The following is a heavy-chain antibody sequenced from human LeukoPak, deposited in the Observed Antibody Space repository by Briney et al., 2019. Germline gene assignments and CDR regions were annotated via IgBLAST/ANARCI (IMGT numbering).Heavy chain of an antibody. CDR3: ARKYDSSGYYYLQSYNWFDP. Sequence: SETLSLTCAVYGGSFSGYYWSWIRQPPGKGLEWIGEINHSGSTNYNPSLKSRVAISVDTSKNQFSLKLSSVTAADTAVYYCARKYDSSGYYYLQSYNWFDPWGQGTLVTVSS. CDR1: GGSFSGYY. CDR2: INHSGST. V-gene: IGHV4-34*01. D-gene: IGHD3-22*01. J-gene: IGHJ5*02.